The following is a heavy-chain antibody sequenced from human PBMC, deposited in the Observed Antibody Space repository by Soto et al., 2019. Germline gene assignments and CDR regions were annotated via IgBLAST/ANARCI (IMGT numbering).Heavy chain of an antibody. J-gene: IGHJ4*02. V-gene: IGHV3-11*06. CDR3: ARGGGGGLFEH. Sequence: GSLRLSCATSGFPFSDYYMSWIRQAPGKGLEWLSHISPKSTYRNYADSVKGRFTISRDNTKSSLFLQMNSLGVEDTAVYYCARGGGGGLFEHWGQGVLVTVSS. CDR1: GFPFSDYY. D-gene: IGHD2-21*01. CDR2: ISPKSTYR.